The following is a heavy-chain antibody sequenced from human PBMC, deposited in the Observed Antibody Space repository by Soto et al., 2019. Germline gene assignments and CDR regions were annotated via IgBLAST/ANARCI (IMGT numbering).Heavy chain of an antibody. J-gene: IGHJ4*02. CDR3: ARESEDLTSNFDY. CDR2: ISSTTNYI. V-gene: IGHV3-21*06. D-gene: IGHD7-27*01. CDR1: GCTFTRYS. Sequence: GSLRLSCSASGCTFTRYSMNWVRQAPGKGLEWVSSISSTTNYIYYGDSMKVRFTISRDNAKNSLYLEMNSLRAEDTAVYYCARESEDLTSNFDYWGQGTLVTVYS.